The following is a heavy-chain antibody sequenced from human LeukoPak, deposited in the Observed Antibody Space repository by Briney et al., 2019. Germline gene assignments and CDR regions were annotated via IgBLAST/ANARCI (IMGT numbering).Heavy chain of an antibody. D-gene: IGHD3-10*01. CDR2: IYYSGST. J-gene: IGHJ3*02. V-gene: IGHV4-59*06. Sequence: SETLSLTCTVSGGSVSSYYWSWIRQPPGKGLEWIGYIYYSGSTYYNPSLKSRVTISVDTSKNQFSLKLSSVTAADTAVYYCARVRPPHHRGAFDIWGQGTMVTVSS. CDR3: ARVRPPHHRGAFDI. CDR1: GGSVSSYY.